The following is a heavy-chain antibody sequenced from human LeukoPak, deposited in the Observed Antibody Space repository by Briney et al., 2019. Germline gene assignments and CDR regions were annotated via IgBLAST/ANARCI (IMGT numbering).Heavy chain of an antibody. J-gene: IGHJ4*02. CDR3: AKVLTAAGLNL. CDR2: IDDDGRF. CDR1: SDPLNDSRT. Sequence: ETLTLTCSVSSDPLNDSRTWGLVRPPPGKGLEWITKIDDDGRFAPNPSVRSPLTITQDRSKNHFYLKVSAVSAADSVFYYYAKVLTAAGLNLRGQGNLVTVSS. V-gene: IGHV4/OR15-8*01. D-gene: IGHD3/OR15-3a*01.